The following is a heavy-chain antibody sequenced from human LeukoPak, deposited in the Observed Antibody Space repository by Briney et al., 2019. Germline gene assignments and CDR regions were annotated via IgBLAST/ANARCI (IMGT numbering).Heavy chain of an antibody. CDR1: GYTFTGSY. CDR3: ARAHCSSTSCYTDDAFDI. D-gene: IGHD2-2*02. J-gene: IGHJ3*02. V-gene: IGHV1-2*02. CDR2: INPHSADT. Sequence: ASVKVSCKASGYTFTGSYIHWVRQAPGQGLEWMGWINPHSADTNYAQKFQGRVTMTRDTSISTAYMELSRLRSDDTAVYYCARAHCSSTSCYTDDAFDIWGQGTMVTVSS.